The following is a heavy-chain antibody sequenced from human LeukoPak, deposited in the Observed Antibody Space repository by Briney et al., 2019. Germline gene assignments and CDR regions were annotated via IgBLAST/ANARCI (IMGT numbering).Heavy chain of an antibody. CDR1: GFTFSSYW. Sequence: GGSLRLSCAASGFTFSSYWMHWVRHAPGKGLVWVSRIKGDGSTATYADSVKGRFIISSDNAKNTVYLQMNSLRAEDTAVYYCARIGSGTYSDAFDIWGQGTMVTVSS. V-gene: IGHV3-74*01. CDR2: IKGDGSTA. J-gene: IGHJ3*02. D-gene: IGHD1-26*01. CDR3: ARIGSGTYSDAFDI.